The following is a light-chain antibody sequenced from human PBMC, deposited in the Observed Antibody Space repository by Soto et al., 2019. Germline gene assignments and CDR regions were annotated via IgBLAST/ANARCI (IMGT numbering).Light chain of an antibody. CDR1: SSNIGAGYD. V-gene: IGLV1-40*01. J-gene: IGLJ3*02. Sequence: QSVLTQPPSVSGAPGQRVTISCTGSSSNIGAGYDVHWYQQFPGTAPKVIIYGNNNRPSGVPDRFSGSKSGTSASLAITGLQSEDETDYYFQSFDTRPIGRVFGGGTKLTVL. CDR3: QSFDTRPIGRV. CDR2: GNN.